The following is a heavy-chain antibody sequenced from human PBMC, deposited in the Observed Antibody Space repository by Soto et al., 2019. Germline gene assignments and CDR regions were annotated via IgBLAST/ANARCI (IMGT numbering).Heavy chain of an antibody. J-gene: IGHJ1*01. Sequence: QVHLVESGGGVVQPGRSLRLSCVASGFTFRSYALHWVRQAPGKGLEWVALISNDGMNTFYADSVKGRMTVSRDKTEKTMYLQMNSLTAEDTAVYYCAKGLRFMEHWGQGTVVTVSS. CDR3: AKGLRFMEH. CDR2: ISNDGMNT. D-gene: IGHD1-1*01. CDR1: GFTFRSYA. V-gene: IGHV3-30-3*02.